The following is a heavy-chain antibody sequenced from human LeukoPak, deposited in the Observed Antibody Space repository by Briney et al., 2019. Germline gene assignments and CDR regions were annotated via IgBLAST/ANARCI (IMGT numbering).Heavy chain of an antibody. CDR3: VRGDKRDY. CDR2: INSDGSNI. Sequence: GGSLRLSCAVSGFTFSNNWMYWVRQVPGKGLVWVSHINSDGSNIHYADSVKGRFTISRDNAKNTLYLQVNSLRVEDTAVYYCVRGDKRDYWGQGTLVTVSS. D-gene: IGHD5-24*01. V-gene: IGHV3-74*01. J-gene: IGHJ4*02. CDR1: GFTFSNNW.